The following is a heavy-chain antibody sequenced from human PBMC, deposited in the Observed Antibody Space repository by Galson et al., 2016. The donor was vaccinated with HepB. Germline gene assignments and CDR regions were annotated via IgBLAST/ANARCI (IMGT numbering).Heavy chain of an antibody. CDR3: ASRHSGWYYFDY. Sequence: SLRLSCAASGFTFGSYAMAWVRQAPGKGLEWVSGISGSGGITSYADSVKRRFTISRDNSKNTLYLQMKSLRAEDTAVYYCASRHSGWYYFDYWGQGTLVTVSS. CDR1: GFTFGSYA. V-gene: IGHV3-23*01. D-gene: IGHD6-19*01. CDR2: ISGSGGIT. J-gene: IGHJ4*02.